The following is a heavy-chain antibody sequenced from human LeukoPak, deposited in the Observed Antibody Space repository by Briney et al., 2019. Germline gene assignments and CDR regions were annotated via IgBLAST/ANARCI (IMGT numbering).Heavy chain of an antibody. CDR2: ISSDGKNQ. Sequence: GGSLRLSCEASGFSFSTHAMHWVRQAPGKGLEWVAVISSDGKNQYYADSVKGRFTISRDNSKNTVYLQMNSLKSEDTAIYYCPRGAYFTSWYCDYWGQGTLVTVSS. V-gene: IGHV3-30*04. J-gene: IGHJ4*02. CDR1: GFSFSTHA. D-gene: IGHD2-2*01. CDR3: PRGAYFTSWYCDY.